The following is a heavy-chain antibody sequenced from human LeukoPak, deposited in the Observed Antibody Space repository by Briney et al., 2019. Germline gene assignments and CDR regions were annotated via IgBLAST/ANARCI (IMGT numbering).Heavy chain of an antibody. CDR3: ARKPAVAATNSIFDC. CDR1: GGSLSSYY. D-gene: IGHD2-15*01. CDR2: IYYSGST. V-gene: IGHV4-59*01. J-gene: IGHJ4*02. Sequence: SETLSLTCTVSGGSLSSYYWSWIRQPPGKGLEWIGYIYYSGSTNYNPSLKSRVTISVDTSKNQFSLKLSSVTAADMAVYYCARKPAVAATNSIFDCWGQGTLVTVSS.